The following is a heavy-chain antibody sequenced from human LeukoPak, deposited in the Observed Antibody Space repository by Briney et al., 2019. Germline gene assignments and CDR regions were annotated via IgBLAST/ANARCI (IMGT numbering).Heavy chain of an antibody. CDR1: GDTLTELS. CDR3: TTREIVVEPAQTSMVRGVLWRSDF. J-gene: IGHJ4*01. Sequence: ASVKVSCKVSGDTLTELSMHWVRQAPGKGPEWMGGFDPKEGERVYAQNFQGRFTMTEDTSSGTAYMELNSLRSEDTAVYYCTTREIVVEPAQTSMVRGVLWRSDFWGHGTLVTVSS. CDR2: FDPKEGER. V-gene: IGHV1-24*01. D-gene: IGHD3-10*01.